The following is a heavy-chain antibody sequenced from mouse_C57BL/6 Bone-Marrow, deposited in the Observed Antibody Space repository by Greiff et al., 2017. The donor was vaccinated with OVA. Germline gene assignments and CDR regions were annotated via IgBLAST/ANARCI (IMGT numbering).Heavy chain of an antibody. CDR1: GYAFSSYW. CDR3: ARGWVYYDYDLYYFDY. Sequence: QVQLKQSGAELVKPGASVKISCKASGYAFSSYWMNWVKQRPGKGLEWIGQIYPGDGDTNYTGKFKGKATLTADKSSSTAYMQLSSLTSEDSAVYFCARGWVYYDYDLYYFDYWGQGTTLTVSS. V-gene: IGHV1-80*01. D-gene: IGHD2-4*01. J-gene: IGHJ2*01. CDR2: IYPGDGDT.